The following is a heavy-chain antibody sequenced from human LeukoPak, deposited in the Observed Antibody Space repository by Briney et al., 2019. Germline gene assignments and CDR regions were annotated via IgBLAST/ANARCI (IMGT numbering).Heavy chain of an antibody. Sequence: SETLSLTCDVSGDSITNTNWWNWVRQSPGKELKWIGEISHSGNTNYNPSLKSRVTISLGRSKKQFSLKLSSVTAADTAVYYCARGLRYYYDSSPGYYYYGMDAWGQGTTVTVSS. CDR2: ISHSGNT. V-gene: IGHV4-4*02. D-gene: IGHD3-22*01. CDR3: ARGLRYYYDSSPGYYYYGMDA. CDR1: GDSITNTNW. J-gene: IGHJ6*02.